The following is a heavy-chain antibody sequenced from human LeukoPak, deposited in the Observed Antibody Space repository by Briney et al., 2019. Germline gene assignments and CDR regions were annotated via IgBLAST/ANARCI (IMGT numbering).Heavy chain of an antibody. CDR3: ARGRCSGTSCAPWWFDP. D-gene: IGHD2-2*01. CDR1: GYTFTSYA. CDR2: INAGNGNT. Sequence: GASVTVSCTASGYTFTSYAMHWVRQAPGQRLEWMGWINAGNGNTKYSQKFQGRVTITRDTSASTAYMELSSLRSEDTAVYYCARGRCSGTSCAPWWFDPWGQGTLVTVSS. J-gene: IGHJ5*02. V-gene: IGHV1-3*01.